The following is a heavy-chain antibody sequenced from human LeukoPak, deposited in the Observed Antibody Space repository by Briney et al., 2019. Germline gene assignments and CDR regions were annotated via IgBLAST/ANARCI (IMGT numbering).Heavy chain of an antibody. D-gene: IGHD1-14*01. V-gene: IGHV4-59*01. CDR1: GVPITDYY. CDR3: ARELPSTGNWFDP. J-gene: IGHJ5*02. CDR2: MYYSGDS. Sequence: SETLSLTCNISGVPITDYYWSWIRLAPRRGLEWIGYMYYSGDSNSNPSLEGRVTMSADTSTNQFSLRLTSVTAADAAIYYCARELPSTGNWFDPWGQGILVTVSS.